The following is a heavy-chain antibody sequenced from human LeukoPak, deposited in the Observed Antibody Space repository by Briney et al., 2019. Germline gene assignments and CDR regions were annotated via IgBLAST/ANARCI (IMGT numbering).Heavy chain of an antibody. CDR2: INPSGGST. CDR3: ARDIVVVPAAIRGVGFDY. CDR1: GYTFTSYY. Sequence: ASVKVSCKASGYTFTSYYMHWVRQAPGQGLEWMGIINPSGGSTSYAQKFQGRVTMTRDTSTSTVYMELSSLRSEDTAVYYCARDIVVVPAAIRGVGFDYWGQGTLVTVSS. J-gene: IGHJ4*02. V-gene: IGHV1-46*01. D-gene: IGHD2-2*01.